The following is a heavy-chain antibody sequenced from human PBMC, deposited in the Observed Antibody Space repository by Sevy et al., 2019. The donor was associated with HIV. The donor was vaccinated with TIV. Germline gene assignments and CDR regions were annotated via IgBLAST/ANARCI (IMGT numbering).Heavy chain of an antibody. CDR3: ANLGDYIWENYRYEYFQN. Sequence: GGSLRLSCADSGLTFGTYAMGWVRQTPGKGLEWVSGISRSGTTTYYADSVKGRFTIFRDNSKRTLHLQMNSLRADDTAMYYCANLGDYIWENYRYEYFQNWGQGTLVTVSS. J-gene: IGHJ1*01. D-gene: IGHD3-16*02. CDR1: GLTFGTYA. CDR2: ISRSGTTT. V-gene: IGHV3-23*01.